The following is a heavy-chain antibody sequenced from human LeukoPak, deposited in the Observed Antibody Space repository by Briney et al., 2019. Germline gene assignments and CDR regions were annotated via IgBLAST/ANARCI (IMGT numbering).Heavy chain of an antibody. V-gene: IGHV3-30*02. CDR1: GFPFSSYG. CDR2: IRYDGSNK. J-gene: IGHJ4*02. CDR3: AKVGPWSQHQSYYFDY. Sequence: GGSLRLSCAASGFPFSSYGLHWVRQAPGKGLEWVAFIRYDGSNKYYADSVKGRFSISRDNSKNTLCLQMNSLRAEDTAVYYCAKVGPWSQHQSYYFDYWGQGTLVTVSS. D-gene: IGHD2-8*02.